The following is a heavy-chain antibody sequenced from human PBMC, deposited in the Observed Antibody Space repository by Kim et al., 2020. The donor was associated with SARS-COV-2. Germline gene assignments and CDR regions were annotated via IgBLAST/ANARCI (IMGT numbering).Heavy chain of an antibody. J-gene: IGHJ4*02. V-gene: IGHV1-2*02. CDR2: INPNSGGT. Sequence: ASVKVSCKASGYTFTGYYMHWVRQAPGQGLEWMGWINPNSGGTNYAQKFQGRVTMTRDTSISTAYMELSRLRSDDTAVYYCARDRLAVAGTMMYYWGQGTLVTVSS. CDR3: ARDRLAVAGTMMYY. D-gene: IGHD6-19*01. CDR1: GYTFTGYY.